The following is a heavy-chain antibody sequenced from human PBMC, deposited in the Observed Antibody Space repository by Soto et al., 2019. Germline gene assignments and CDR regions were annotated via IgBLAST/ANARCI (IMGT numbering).Heavy chain of an antibody. CDR2: IWYDGSNK. V-gene: IGHV3-33*08. CDR3: ARLVRMDV. D-gene: IGHD6-6*01. Sequence: AGGSLRLSCVVSGFIFGNHWMHWARQAPGKGLDWVGVIWYDGSNKDYAESVKGRFTISRDNSKNMLYLQMNSLRAEDTAVYYCARLVRMDVWGQGTTVTVSS. CDR1: GFIFGNHW. J-gene: IGHJ6*02.